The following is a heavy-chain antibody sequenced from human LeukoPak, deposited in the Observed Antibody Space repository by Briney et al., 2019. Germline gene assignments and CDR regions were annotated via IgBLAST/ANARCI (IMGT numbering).Heavy chain of an antibody. D-gene: IGHD3-22*01. Sequence: GGSLRLSCVASGFTFARHWMTWVRQAPGQALEWVATIRQDGTTKYYLDSVKGRFIISRDNAKNSLFLQMNSLRGEDTAVYYCARDVALSTYHFDSSGLLDYWGQGTLVTVSS. CDR1: GFTFARHW. J-gene: IGHJ4*02. V-gene: IGHV3-7*01. CDR3: ARDVALSTYHFDSSGLLDY. CDR2: IRQDGTTK.